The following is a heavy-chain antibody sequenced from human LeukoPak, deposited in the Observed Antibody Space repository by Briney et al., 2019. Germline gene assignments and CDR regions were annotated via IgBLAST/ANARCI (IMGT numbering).Heavy chain of an antibody. Sequence: ASVKVPCKASGGTFSSYAISWVRQAPGQGLEWMGGIIPIFGTANYAQKFQGRVTITADESTSTAYMELSSLRSEDTAVYYCARDWVGDSRDNWFDPWGQGTLVTVSS. D-gene: IGHD1-26*01. V-gene: IGHV1-69*01. CDR3: ARDWVGDSRDNWFDP. CDR1: GGTFSSYA. CDR2: IIPIFGTA. J-gene: IGHJ5*02.